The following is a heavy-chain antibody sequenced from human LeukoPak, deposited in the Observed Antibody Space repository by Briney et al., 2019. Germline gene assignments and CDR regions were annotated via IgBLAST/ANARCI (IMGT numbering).Heavy chain of an antibody. J-gene: IGHJ4*02. CDR1: GFTFSSYA. D-gene: IGHD3-10*01. CDR2: ISGSGGSI. V-gene: IGHV3-23*01. CDR3: AKVIREYYGSGSRYFDY. Sequence: GGSLRLSCAASGFTFSSYAMSWVRQAPGKGLEWVSAISGSGGSIYYADSVKGRFTISRDNSKNTLYLQMNSLRAEDTAVYYCAKVIREYYGSGSRYFDYWGQGTLVTVSS.